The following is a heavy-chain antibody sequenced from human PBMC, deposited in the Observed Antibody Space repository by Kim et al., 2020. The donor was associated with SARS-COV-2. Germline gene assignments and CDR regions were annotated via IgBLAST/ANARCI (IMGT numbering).Heavy chain of an antibody. Sequence: SETLSLTCTVSGGSISSYYWSWIRQPPGKGLEWIGYIYYSGSTNYNPSLKSRVTISVDTSKNQFSLKLSSVTAADTAVYYCARAAYYYDSSGYSLYFDY. D-gene: IGHD3-22*01. J-gene: IGHJ4*01. V-gene: IGHV4-59*01. CDR3: ARAAYYYDSSGYSLYFDY. CDR2: IYYSGST. CDR1: GGSISSYY.